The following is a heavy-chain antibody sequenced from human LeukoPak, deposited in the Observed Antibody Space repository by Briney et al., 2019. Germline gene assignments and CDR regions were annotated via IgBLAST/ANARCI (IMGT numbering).Heavy chain of an antibody. Sequence: PGGSLRLSCAASGFTFSNAWMSWVRQAPGKGLEWVGRIKSKTDGGTTDYAAPVKGRFTISRDDSKNTLYLQMNSLKTEDTAVYYCTTDVDLLWFGELLNPSDYWGQGTLVTVSS. V-gene: IGHV3-15*01. J-gene: IGHJ4*02. CDR1: GFTFSNAW. CDR3: TTDVDLLWFGELLNPSDY. D-gene: IGHD3-10*01. CDR2: IKSKTDGGTT.